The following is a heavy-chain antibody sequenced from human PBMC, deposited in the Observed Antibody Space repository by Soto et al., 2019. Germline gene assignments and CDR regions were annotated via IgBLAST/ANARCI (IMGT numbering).Heavy chain of an antibody. D-gene: IGHD6-6*01. J-gene: IGHJ5*02. CDR2: MNPNSGNT. CDR1: GYTFTSYD. V-gene: IGHV1-8*01. CDR3: ARGRRKLSSSSGWFDP. Sequence: ASVKVACKASGYTFTSYDISWVRQDTGQGLEWMGWMNPNSGNTGYAQKFQGRVTMTRNTSISTAYMELSSLRSEDTAVYYCARGRRKLSSSSGWFDPWGQGTLVTVSS.